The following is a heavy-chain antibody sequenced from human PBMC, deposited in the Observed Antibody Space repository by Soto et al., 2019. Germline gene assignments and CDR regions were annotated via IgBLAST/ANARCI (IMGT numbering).Heavy chain of an antibody. D-gene: IGHD5-18*01. Sequence: PGGSLRLSCAASGFTFSSYSMNWVRQAPGKGLEWVSYISSSSSTIYYADSVKGRFTISRDNAKNSLYLQMNSLRDEDTAVYYCARSTTWVSAMARLFDYWGQGTLVTVSS. CDR2: ISSSSSTI. V-gene: IGHV3-48*02. CDR3: ARSTTWVSAMARLFDY. CDR1: GFTFSSYS. J-gene: IGHJ4*02.